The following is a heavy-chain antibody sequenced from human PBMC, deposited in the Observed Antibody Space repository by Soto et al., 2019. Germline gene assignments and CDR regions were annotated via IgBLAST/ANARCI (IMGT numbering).Heavy chain of an antibody. V-gene: IGHV1-69*01. CDR3: ARALGYYYDSSGWFDP. CDR1: GGTFSSYA. D-gene: IGHD3-22*01. CDR2: IIAIFGTA. J-gene: IGHJ5*02. Sequence: AARQVSCKGSGGTFSSYAISRVRQAPGQGLEWLGGIIAIFGTANYAQKFQGRVTITADEATSTAYMELSSLRSEDTAVYYCARALGYYYDSSGWFDPWGPGTLVTVSP.